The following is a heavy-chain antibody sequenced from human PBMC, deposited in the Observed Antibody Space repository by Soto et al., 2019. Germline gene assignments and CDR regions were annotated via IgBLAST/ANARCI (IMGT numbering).Heavy chain of an antibody. CDR1: GGSVSSRSHF. J-gene: IGHJ5*02. Sequence: QVQLQESGPGLVKPSETLSVTCTVSGGSVSSRSHFWSWIRQPPGGVLQWIGYSFYSGSANYNPSLKSRAALSVDTSRNQFSLRLTSVTAADTAFYYCARYDAESGSNKIDPWGQGTLVTVSS. CDR3: ARYDAESGSNKIDP. D-gene: IGHD5-12*01. V-gene: IGHV4-61*01. CDR2: SFYSGSA.